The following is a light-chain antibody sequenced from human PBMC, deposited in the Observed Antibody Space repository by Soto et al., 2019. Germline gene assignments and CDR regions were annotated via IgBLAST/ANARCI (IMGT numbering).Light chain of an antibody. Sequence: EIVLTQSPGSLSLSPGEIATLSCRASQSVRSSSLAWYQQKPGQAPRLLIYGASTRATGIPDRFSGSGSGTDFTLTISRLEPEDFAVYYCQQYGSSPPYTFGQGTKLEIK. CDR1: QSVRSSS. V-gene: IGKV3-20*01. J-gene: IGKJ2*01. CDR2: GAS. CDR3: QQYGSSPPYT.